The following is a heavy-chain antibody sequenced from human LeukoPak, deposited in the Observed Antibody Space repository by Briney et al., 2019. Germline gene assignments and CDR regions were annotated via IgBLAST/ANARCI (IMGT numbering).Heavy chain of an antibody. D-gene: IGHD4-23*01. CDR1: GGSISSDSYY. Sequence: NPSETLSLTCTVSGGSISSDSYYWAWIRQPPGKGLEWIASIYYSGSTYYNPSLKSRVTISVDTSKNQFSLKLSSVTAADTAVYYCARIEDYGGNSVNYWGQGTLVTVSS. J-gene: IGHJ4*02. CDR2: IYYSGST. CDR3: ARIEDYGGNSVNY. V-gene: IGHV4-39*07.